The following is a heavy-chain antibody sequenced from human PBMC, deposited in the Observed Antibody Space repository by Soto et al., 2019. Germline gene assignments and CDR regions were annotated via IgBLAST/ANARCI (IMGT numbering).Heavy chain of an antibody. CDR3: AIVPLSEDDVLVGFWHDP. Sequence: SETLSLTCTVSGGSISSYYWSWIRQPPGKGLEWIGYINYSGSTNYNPSLKSRVTISVDTSKNQFSLKLSSVSAADTAVYYCAIVPLSEDDVLVGFWHDPWGQGTQVTVST. CDR1: GGSISSYY. V-gene: IGHV4-59*01. J-gene: IGHJ5*01. CDR2: INYSGST. D-gene: IGHD3-9*01.